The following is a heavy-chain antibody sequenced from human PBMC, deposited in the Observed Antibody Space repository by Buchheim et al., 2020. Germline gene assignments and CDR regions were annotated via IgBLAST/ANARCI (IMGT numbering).Heavy chain of an antibody. V-gene: IGHV1-69*08. J-gene: IGHJ5*02. D-gene: IGHD2-15*01. CDR3: AREGYCSGGSCYRGVVGELAP. CDR2: IIPILGIA. CDR1: GGTFSSYT. Sequence: QVQLVQSGAEVKKPGSSVKVSCKASGGTFSSYTISWVRQAPGQGLEWMGRIIPILGIANYAQKFQGRVTITADKSTSTAYMELSSLRSEDTAVYYCAREGYCSGGSCYRGVVGELAPWGQGTL.